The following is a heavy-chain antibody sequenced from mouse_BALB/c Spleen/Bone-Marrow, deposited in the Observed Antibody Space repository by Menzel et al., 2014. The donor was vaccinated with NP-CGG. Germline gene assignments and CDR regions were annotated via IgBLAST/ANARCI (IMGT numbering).Heavy chain of an antibody. CDR2: IYPGDGDT. D-gene: IGHD4-1*01. CDR1: GYAFSSSW. Sequence: QVQLQQPGPELVKPGASVKISCKASGYAFSSSWMNWVKQRPGQGLEWIGRIYPGDGDTNYNGKFKGKATLTADKSSSTAYMQLSSLTSVDSAVYFCARSGLGPYYFDYWGQSTTLAISS. J-gene: IGHJ2*01. CDR3: ARSGLGPYYFDY. V-gene: IGHV1-82*01.